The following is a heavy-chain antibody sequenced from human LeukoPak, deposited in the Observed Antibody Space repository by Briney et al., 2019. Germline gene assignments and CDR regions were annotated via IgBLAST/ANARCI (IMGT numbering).Heavy chain of an antibody. CDR2: INHSGST. CDR3: ARGNPSTTVTTPLGWFDP. Sequence: SETLSLTCAVYGGSFSGYYWSWIRQPPGKGLEWIGEINHSGSTNYNPSLKSRVTISVDTSKNQFSLKLSSVTAADTAVYYCARGNPSTTVTTPLGWFDPWGQGTLVIVSS. CDR1: GGSFSGYY. V-gene: IGHV4-34*01. D-gene: IGHD4-17*01. J-gene: IGHJ5*02.